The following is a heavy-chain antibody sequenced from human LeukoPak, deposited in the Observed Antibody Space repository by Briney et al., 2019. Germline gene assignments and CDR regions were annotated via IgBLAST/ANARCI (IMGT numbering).Heavy chain of an antibody. J-gene: IGHJ3*02. Sequence: SETLSLTCTVPGGSISSYYWSWIRQPPGKGLEWIGYIYYSGSTNYNPSLKSRVTISVDTSKNQFSLKLSSVTAADTAVYYCARDRGGLLWFGEPIWGQGTMVTVSS. CDR2: IYYSGST. CDR3: ARDRGGLLWFGEPI. V-gene: IGHV4-59*01. D-gene: IGHD3-10*01. CDR1: GGSISSYY.